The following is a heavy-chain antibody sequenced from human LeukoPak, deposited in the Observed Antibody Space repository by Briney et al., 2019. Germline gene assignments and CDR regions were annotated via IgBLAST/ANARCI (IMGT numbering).Heavy chain of an antibody. Sequence: PGGSLRLSCAASGLTFSSYWMSWVRQAPGKGLEWVANIKQDGSEKYYVDSVKGQFTISRDNAKNSLYLQMNSLRAEDTAVYYCASHSSSWYGTDYWGQGTLVTVSS. CDR2: IKQDGSEK. CDR3: ASHSSSWYGTDY. D-gene: IGHD6-13*01. J-gene: IGHJ4*02. CDR1: GLTFSSYW. V-gene: IGHV3-7*01.